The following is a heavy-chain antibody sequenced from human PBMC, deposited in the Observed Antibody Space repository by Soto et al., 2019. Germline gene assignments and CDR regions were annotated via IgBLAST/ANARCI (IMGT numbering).Heavy chain of an antibody. Sequence: GGSLRLSCAASGFTFSSYGMHWVRQAPGKGLEWVAVIWYDGSNKYYTDAAKGRFTISRDNSKNTLYLQMNSLRAEDTAVYYCARGYDSSGNYYGVDYWGQGTLVTVSS. V-gene: IGHV3-33*01. J-gene: IGHJ4*02. CDR1: GFTFSSYG. CDR3: ARGYDSSGNYYGVDY. D-gene: IGHD3-22*01. CDR2: IWYDGSNK.